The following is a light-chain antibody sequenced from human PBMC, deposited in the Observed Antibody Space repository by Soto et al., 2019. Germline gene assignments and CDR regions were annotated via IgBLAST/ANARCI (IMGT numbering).Light chain of an antibody. V-gene: IGLV2-23*01. CDR3: YSYAGENLYV. J-gene: IGLJ1*01. CDR1: SSDVGSYNL. CDR2: EGT. Sequence: QSVLTQPASGSASPGQSITIPCTGTSSDVGSYNLVSWFQQHPGKVPKLLIYEGTKRPSGLSDRFSGSKSGTTASLTISGLQAEDEAHYYCYSYAGENLYVFGTGTKVTV.